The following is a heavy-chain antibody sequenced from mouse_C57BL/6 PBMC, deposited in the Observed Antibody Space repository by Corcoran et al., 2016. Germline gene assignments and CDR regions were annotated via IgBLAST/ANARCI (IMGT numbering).Heavy chain of an antibody. CDR2: IYPGSGNT. J-gene: IGHJ2*01. Sequence: QVQLKQSGAELVRPGASVKLSCKASGYTFTDYYINWVKQRPGQGLEWIARIYPGSGNTYYNEKFKGKATLTAEKSSSTAYMQLSSLTSEDSAVYFCARWAGYYGFDYWGQGTTLTVSS. CDR3: ARWAGYYGFDY. D-gene: IGHD2-3*01. V-gene: IGHV1-76*01. CDR1: GYTFTDYY.